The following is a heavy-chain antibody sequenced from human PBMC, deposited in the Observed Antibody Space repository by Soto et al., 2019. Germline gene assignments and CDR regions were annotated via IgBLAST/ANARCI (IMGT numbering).Heavy chain of an antibody. CDR1: GFTFSSYI. D-gene: IGHD4-17*01. V-gene: IGHV4-31*02. CDR2: IYYSGST. J-gene: IGHJ4*02. Sequence: LRLSCTASGFTFSSYIMNWVRQAPGKGLEWIGYIYYSGSTYYNPSLKSRVTISVDTSKNQFSLKLSSVTAADTAVYYCASGLRPLDYWGQGTLVTVSS. CDR3: ASGLRPLDY.